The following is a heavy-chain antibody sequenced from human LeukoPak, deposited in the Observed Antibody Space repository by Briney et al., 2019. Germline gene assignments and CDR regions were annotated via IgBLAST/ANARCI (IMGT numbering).Heavy chain of an antibody. D-gene: IGHD2-15*01. J-gene: IGHJ6*03. V-gene: IGHV3-74*01. CDR2: INSDGSST. CDR1: GFTFSSYW. Sequence: GRSLRLSCAASGFTFSSYWMHWVRQAPGKGLVLVSRINSDGSSTSYADSVKGRFTISRDNAKNTLYLQMNSLRAEDTAVYYCARVGDCSGGSCYDQYYYMDVWGKGTTVTVSS. CDR3: ARVGDCSGGSCYDQYYYMDV.